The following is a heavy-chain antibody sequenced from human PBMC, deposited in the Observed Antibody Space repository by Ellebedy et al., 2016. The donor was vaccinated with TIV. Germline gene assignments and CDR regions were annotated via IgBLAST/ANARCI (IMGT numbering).Heavy chain of an antibody. CDR1: GYTFSGYF. J-gene: IGHJ5*02. CDR2: INPSSGGT. CDR3: ARVANSHNWFDP. V-gene: IGHV1-2*02. Sequence: ASVKVSXXASGYTFSGYFMHWVRQAPGQGLEWMGWINPSSGGTNYAQKFQGRVTMTTDTSTSTAYMELRSLRSDDTAVYYCARVANSHNWFDPWGQGSLVTVSS. D-gene: IGHD4/OR15-4a*01.